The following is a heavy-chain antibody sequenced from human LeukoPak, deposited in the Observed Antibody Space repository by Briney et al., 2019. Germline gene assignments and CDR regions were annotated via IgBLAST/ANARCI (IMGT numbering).Heavy chain of an antibody. CDR2: IYTSGST. CDR3: ARGETKTYYYDSSGYLGEMEFDY. J-gene: IGHJ4*02. Sequence: SETLSLTCTVSGGSISSGSYYWSWIRQPAGKGLEWIGRIYTSGSTNYNPSLKSRVTISVDTSKNQFSLKLSSVTAADTAVYYCARGETKTYYYDSSGYLGEMEFDYWGQGTLVTVSS. D-gene: IGHD3-22*01. CDR1: GGSISSGSYY. V-gene: IGHV4-61*02.